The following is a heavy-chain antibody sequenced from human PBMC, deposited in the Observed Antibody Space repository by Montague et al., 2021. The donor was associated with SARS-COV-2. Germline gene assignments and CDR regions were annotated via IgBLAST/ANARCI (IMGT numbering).Heavy chain of an antibody. Sequence: SETLSLTCTVSGGFISSGDYFWGWIRQPPLKGLEWFGIISYSGRPQYXXXVARRVTLSVDTSNNQLSLRLRSVTAADTAVYYCARQVGGGLWYFDLWGRGTLVTVSS. V-gene: IGHV4-39*01. CDR3: ARQVGGGLWYFDL. D-gene: IGHD1-26*01. CDR1: GGFISSGDYF. CDR2: ISYSGRP. J-gene: IGHJ2*01.